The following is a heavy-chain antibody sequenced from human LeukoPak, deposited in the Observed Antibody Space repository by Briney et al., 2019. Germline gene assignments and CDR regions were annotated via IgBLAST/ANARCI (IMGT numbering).Heavy chain of an antibody. V-gene: IGHV4-39*01. J-gene: IGHJ5*02. CDR3: ARPALPDNWFDP. CDR1: GGSISGSSYY. CDR2: IYYSGST. Sequence: SETLSLTCTVSGGSISGSSYYWGWIRQPPGKGLEWIGSIYYSGSTYYNPSLKSRVTISVDTSKNQFSLKLSSVTAADTAVYYCARPALPDNWFDPWGQGTLVTVSS. D-gene: IGHD1-14*01.